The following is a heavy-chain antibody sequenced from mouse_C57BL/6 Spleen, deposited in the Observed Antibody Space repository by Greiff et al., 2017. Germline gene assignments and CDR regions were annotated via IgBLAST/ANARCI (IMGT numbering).Heavy chain of an antibody. V-gene: IGHV14-4*01. CDR2: IDPENGDT. Sequence: EVKLQESGAELVRPGASVKLSCTASGFNIKDDYMPWVKQRPEQGLEWIGWIDPENGDTEYASKFQGKATITADTSSNTAYLQLSSLTSEDTAVYYCTTGYYDYWGQGTTLTVSS. D-gene: IGHD2-3*01. J-gene: IGHJ2*01. CDR1: GFNIKDDY. CDR3: TTGYYDY.